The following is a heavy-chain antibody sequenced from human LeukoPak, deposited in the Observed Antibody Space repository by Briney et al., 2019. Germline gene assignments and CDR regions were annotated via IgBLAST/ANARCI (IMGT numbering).Heavy chain of an antibody. CDR2: ISATGGNI. CDR3: AKETETRGYFDY. CDR1: GFTFDNFA. D-gene: IGHD3-10*01. Sequence: LSGGSLRLSCAASGFTFDNFAMNWVRRAPGKALEWVSSISATGGNIYYADSVEGRFTISRDNSKSTLYLEMNSLRVEDTAIYYCAKETETRGYFDYWGQGTLVTVSS. V-gene: IGHV3-23*01. J-gene: IGHJ4*02.